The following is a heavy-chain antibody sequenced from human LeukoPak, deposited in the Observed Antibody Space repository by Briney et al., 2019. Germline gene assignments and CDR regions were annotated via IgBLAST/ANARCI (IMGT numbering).Heavy chain of an antibody. V-gene: IGHV1-2*02. J-gene: IGHJ4*02. Sequence: ASVKVSCKASVYTFTGYFIHWVRQAPRQGREWMGWINPNSGGTNFAQKFQGRVTMTRDTSISPAYMELSRLRSDDTAVYFCARYIAAAPFDYWGEGTLVTVSS. CDR3: ARYIAAAPFDY. D-gene: IGHD6-13*01. CDR1: VYTFTGYF. CDR2: INPNSGGT.